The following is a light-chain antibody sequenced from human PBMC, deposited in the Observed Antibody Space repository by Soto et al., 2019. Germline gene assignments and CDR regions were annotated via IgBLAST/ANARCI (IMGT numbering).Light chain of an antibody. J-gene: IGLJ2*01. V-gene: IGLV1-40*01. CDR2: GNS. Sequence: QSVPTQPPSVSGAPGQKVIISCTGSSSNIGAGYDVHWYQQLPGTAPKLLIYGNSNRPSGVPDRLSGSKSGTSASLAITGLQVEDEADYYCQSYDSSLSAAVFGGGTQLTVL. CDR3: QSYDSSLSAAV. CDR1: SSNIGAGYD.